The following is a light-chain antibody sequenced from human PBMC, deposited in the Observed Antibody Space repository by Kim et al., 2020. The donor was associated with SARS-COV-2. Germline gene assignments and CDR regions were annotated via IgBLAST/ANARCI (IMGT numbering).Light chain of an antibody. Sequence: SPGERAPLSCRASQSVSSSYLAWYQQKPGPAPRLLTYRASSRATGIPDRFSGSGSGTDFTLTISRLEPEDFAVYYCQQYGTSPRTFGGGTKVDIK. V-gene: IGKV3-20*01. CDR3: QQYGTSPRT. CDR2: RAS. J-gene: IGKJ4*01. CDR1: QSVSSSY.